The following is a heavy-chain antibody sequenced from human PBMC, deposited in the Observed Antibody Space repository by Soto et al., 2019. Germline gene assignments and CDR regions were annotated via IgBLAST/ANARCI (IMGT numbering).Heavy chain of an antibody. CDR2: ISGSGGST. CDR3: AKAWSHYDSSGYDY. J-gene: IGHJ4*02. V-gene: IGHV3-23*01. D-gene: IGHD3-22*01. Sequence: PGGSLRLSCAASGFTFSSYAMSWVRQAPGKGLEWVSAISGSGGSTYYADSVKGWFTISRDNSKNTLYLQMNSLRAEDTAVYYCAKAWSHYDSSGYDYWGQGTLVTVSS. CDR1: GFTFSSYA.